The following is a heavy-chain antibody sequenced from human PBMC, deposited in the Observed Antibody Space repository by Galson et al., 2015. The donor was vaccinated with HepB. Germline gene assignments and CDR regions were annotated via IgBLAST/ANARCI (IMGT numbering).Heavy chain of an antibody. Sequence: SLRLSCAASGFTFSSYSMNWVRQAPGKGLEWVSSITNSGSCIYYADSVKGRFTISRDNAKNSLYLQMNSLRAEDTAVYYCARDIGGGWNYFDSWGQGTLVTVSS. CDR3: ARDIGGGWNYFDS. V-gene: IGHV3-21*01. D-gene: IGHD2-15*01. CDR1: GFTFSSYS. CDR2: ITNSGSCI. J-gene: IGHJ4*02.